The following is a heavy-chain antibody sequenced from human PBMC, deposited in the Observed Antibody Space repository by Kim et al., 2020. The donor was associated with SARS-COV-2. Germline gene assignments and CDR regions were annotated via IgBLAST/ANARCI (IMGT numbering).Heavy chain of an antibody. J-gene: IGHJ4*02. V-gene: IGHV1-18*01. D-gene: IGHD4-17*01. Sequence: ASVKVSCKASGYTFTSYGISWVRQAPGQGLEWMGWISAYNGNTNYAQKLQGRVTMTTDTSTSTAYMELRSLRSDDTAVYYCARDYEVEGVTKFDYWGQGTLVTVSS. CDR3: ARDYEVEGVTKFDY. CDR2: ISAYNGNT. CDR1: GYTFTSYG.